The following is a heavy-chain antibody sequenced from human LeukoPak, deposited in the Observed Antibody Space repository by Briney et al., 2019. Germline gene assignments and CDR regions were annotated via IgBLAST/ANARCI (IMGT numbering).Heavy chain of an antibody. J-gene: IGHJ4*02. V-gene: IGHV4-59*01. CDR2: IYYSGST. Sequence: PSETLSLTCTVSGGSISSYYWSWIRQPPGKGLEWIGYIYYSGSTNYNPSLKSRVTISVDTSKNQFSLKLSSVTAADTAVYYCARDRDLYFDYWGQGTLVTVSS. D-gene: IGHD3-10*01. CDR1: GGSISSYY. CDR3: ARDRDLYFDY.